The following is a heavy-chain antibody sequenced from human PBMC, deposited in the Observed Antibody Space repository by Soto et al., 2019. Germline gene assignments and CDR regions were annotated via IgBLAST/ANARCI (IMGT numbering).Heavy chain of an antibody. CDR2: ISANNGNT. D-gene: IGHD3-3*01. CDR3: TREIFGVVIRPDRDHYYYYYIDV. V-gene: IGHV1-18*01. J-gene: IGHJ6*03. Sequence: QVQLLQSGAEVKKPGGSVKVSCKASGYTFTSYGSSWVRQAPGQWLEGMGWISANNGNTNYAQKLQGRVTMTTDTSTRTAYIELRSLRSDDTAVYYCTREIFGVVIRPDRDHYYYYYIDVWVKGTTVTVSS. CDR1: GYTFTSYG.